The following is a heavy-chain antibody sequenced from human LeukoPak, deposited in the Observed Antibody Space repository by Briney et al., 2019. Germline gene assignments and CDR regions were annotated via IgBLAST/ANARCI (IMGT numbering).Heavy chain of an antibody. CDR1: GFIFSGYA. CDR3: AKEAYYYYMDG. CDR2: ISGSGGST. J-gene: IGHJ6*03. Sequence: GGSLRLSCAASGFIFSGYAMSWVRQAPGKGLEWVSSISGSGGSTYYADSVKGRFTISRDNSKNRLYLQMNSLRVDDTAVYYCAKEAYYYYMDGWGKGTTVTVSS. V-gene: IGHV3-23*01.